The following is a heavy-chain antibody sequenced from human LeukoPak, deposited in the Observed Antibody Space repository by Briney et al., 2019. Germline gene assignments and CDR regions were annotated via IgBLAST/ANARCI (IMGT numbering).Heavy chain of an antibody. CDR3: AKSPSDFWSGYPLDY. CDR1: GFTFSSYA. CDR2: ISGSGGST. D-gene: IGHD3-3*01. Sequence: GGSLRLSRAASGFTFSSYATSWVRQAPGKGLEWVSAISGSGGSTYYADSVKGRFTISRDNSKNTLYLQMNSLRAEDTAVYYCAKSPSDFWSGYPLDYWGQGTLVTVSS. V-gene: IGHV3-23*01. J-gene: IGHJ4*02.